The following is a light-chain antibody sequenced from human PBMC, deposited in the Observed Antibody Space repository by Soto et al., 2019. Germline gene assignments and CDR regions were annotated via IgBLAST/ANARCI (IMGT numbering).Light chain of an antibody. V-gene: IGKV3-15*01. CDR3: QQDDKWTRT. CDR2: FAS. CDR1: QSVSTN. Sequence: MTKSPGPRSVSPGKRAALYCRASQSVSTNLAWYQQKPGQPPRLLIYFASTRATAVPARFNAGGSGTEFTLTISSLQSDDLAVYYCQQDDKWTRTFGQGTKVEIK. J-gene: IGKJ1*01.